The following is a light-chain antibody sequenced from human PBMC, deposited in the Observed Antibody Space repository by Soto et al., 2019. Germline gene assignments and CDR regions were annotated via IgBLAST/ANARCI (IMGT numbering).Light chain of an antibody. Sequence: QSVLTQPPSVSGAPGQRVTISCTGSSSNIGAGYDVHWYQQLPGTAPKLLIYGNSNRPSGVPDRFSGSKSGTSASLAITGHEAEDEADYYCQSYDSSLVWVFGGGTKVTVL. V-gene: IGLV1-40*01. CDR1: SSNIGAGYD. CDR3: QSYDSSLVWV. CDR2: GNS. J-gene: IGLJ3*02.